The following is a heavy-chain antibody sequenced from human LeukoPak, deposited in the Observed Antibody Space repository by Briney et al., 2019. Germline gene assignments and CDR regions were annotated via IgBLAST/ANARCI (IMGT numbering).Heavy chain of an antibody. V-gene: IGHV3-23*01. D-gene: IGHD6-6*01. CDR2: ISNSGGST. CDR3: AKETSSSFDY. Sequence: GGSLRLSCAASGFIFSSYAMNWVRQAPGKGLEWVSGISNSGGSTYYADSVKGRFTISRDNSKNTLYLQMNSLRAEDTAVYYCAKETSSSFDYGGQGTLVTVSS. J-gene: IGHJ4*02. CDR1: GFIFSSYA.